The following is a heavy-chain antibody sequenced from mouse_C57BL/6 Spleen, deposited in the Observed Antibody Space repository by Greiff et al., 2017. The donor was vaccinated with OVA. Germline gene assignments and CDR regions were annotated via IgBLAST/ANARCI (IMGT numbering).Heavy chain of an antibody. CDR2: IRLKSDNYAT. CDR1: GFTFSNYW. CDR3: TGPLYDYEPFAY. V-gene: IGHV6-3*01. D-gene: IGHD2-4*01. J-gene: IGHJ3*01. Sequence: EVMLVESGGGLVQPGGSMKLSCVASGFTFSNYWMNWVRQSPEKGLEWVAQIRLKSDNYATHYAESVKGRFTISRDDSKSSVYLQMNNLRAEDTGIYYCTGPLYDYEPFAYWGQGTLVTVSA.